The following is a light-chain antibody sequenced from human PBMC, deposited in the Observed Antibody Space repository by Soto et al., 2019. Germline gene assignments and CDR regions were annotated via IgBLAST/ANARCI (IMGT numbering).Light chain of an antibody. CDR1: SSDIGGYNY. CDR2: DVS. V-gene: IGLV2-14*03. Sequence: QSVLTQPASVSGSPGQSITISCTGTSSDIGGYNYVSWYQYHPGKAPKLMIYDVSNRPSGVSNRFSGSSSGNTASLTISGLQAEDEADYYCSSYTSSTTPVVFGGGTKLTVL. CDR3: SSYTSSTTPVV. J-gene: IGLJ2*01.